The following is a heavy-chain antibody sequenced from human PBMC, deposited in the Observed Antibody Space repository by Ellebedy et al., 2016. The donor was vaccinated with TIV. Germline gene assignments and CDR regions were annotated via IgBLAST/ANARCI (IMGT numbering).Heavy chain of an antibody. Sequence: AASVKVSWKTSGYTFTSYDMIWVRQAPGQGLEWMGWIDTKTGNPTYAQGFTGRFVFSLDTSVSTAYLQISNLKAEDTAVFYCARLRPWELLDYWGQGTRVTVSS. CDR1: GYTFTSYD. CDR3: ARLRPWELLDY. D-gene: IGHD1-26*01. V-gene: IGHV7-4-1*02. J-gene: IGHJ4*02. CDR2: IDTKTGNP.